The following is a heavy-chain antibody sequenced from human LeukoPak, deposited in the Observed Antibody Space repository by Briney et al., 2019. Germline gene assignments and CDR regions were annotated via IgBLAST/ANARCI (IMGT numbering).Heavy chain of an antibody. D-gene: IGHD6-13*01. J-gene: IGHJ4*02. Sequence: GGSLRLSCAASGFTFSRHWMSWVRQAPGKGLEWVANIKQDGTATYYVDSVKGRFTISRDNAKNSLYLQMNSLRAVDTAVYYCARISIAAAGGFDFWGQGTLVTVSS. CDR2: IKQDGTAT. V-gene: IGHV3-7*05. CDR1: GFTFSRHW. CDR3: ARISIAAAGGFDF.